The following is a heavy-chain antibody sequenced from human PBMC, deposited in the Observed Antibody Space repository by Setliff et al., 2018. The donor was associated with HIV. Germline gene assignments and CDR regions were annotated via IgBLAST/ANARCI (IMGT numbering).Heavy chain of an antibody. Sequence: GESLKISCAASGFRFRSYAVSWVRQAPGKGLEWVSVISGSGDITYYRESVKGRFTVFRDNSNNTVYLQMNSLRAEDTAMYYCAKTQTVITVYGPFDSWGQGTPVTVSS. V-gene: IGHV3-23*01. D-gene: IGHD4-4*01. CDR2: ISGSGDIT. CDR1: GFRFRSYA. J-gene: IGHJ4*02. CDR3: AKTQTVITVYGPFDS.